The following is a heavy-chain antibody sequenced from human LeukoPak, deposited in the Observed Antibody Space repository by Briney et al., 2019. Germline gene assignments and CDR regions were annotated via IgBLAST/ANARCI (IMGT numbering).Heavy chain of an antibody. CDR3: ARRYTASPGERFDY. CDR2: SYYSGGT. J-gene: IGHJ4*02. D-gene: IGHD2-2*02. V-gene: IGHV4-59*08. CDR1: GGSLNNYY. Sequence: SETLSLTCTVSGGSLNNYYWGWIRQAAGRGLEWIAYSYYSGGTNYNSSLKSRVTISADTSKNQFSLMLGSLTAADTAVYYCARRYTASPGERFDYWGPGILVTVSS.